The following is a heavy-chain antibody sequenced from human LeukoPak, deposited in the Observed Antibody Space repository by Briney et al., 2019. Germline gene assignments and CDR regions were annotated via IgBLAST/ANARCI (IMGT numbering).Heavy chain of an antibody. CDR2: VNRDGSEA. V-gene: IGHV3-7*03. Sequence: GGSLRLSCAASGFALSSHWMTWVRQVPGRGPEWVANVNRDGSEAYYLDSVKGRFTISKDNAKNSLYLQMNSLRAEDTALYHCARNNAMDVWGQGTTVIVSS. CDR3: ARNNAMDV. CDR1: GFALSSHW. D-gene: IGHD2-8*01. J-gene: IGHJ6*02.